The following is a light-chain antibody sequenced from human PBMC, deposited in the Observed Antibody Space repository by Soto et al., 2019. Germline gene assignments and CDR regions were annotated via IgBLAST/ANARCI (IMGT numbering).Light chain of an antibody. V-gene: IGLV1-47*01. CDR1: SSNIGSKY. CDR2: RNN. J-gene: IGLJ1*01. Sequence: QSVLTQPPSASGTPGQMVTISCSGSSSNIGSKYVYWYQQLPGTAPKLLIPRNNQRPSGVPDRFSGSKSGTSASLAISGLRSEDEADYYCAAWDDSLSGYVFGTGTKLTVL. CDR3: AAWDDSLSGYV.